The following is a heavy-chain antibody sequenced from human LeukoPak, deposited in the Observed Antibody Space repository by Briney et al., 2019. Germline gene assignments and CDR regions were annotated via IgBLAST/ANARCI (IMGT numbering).Heavy chain of an antibody. J-gene: IGHJ5*02. V-gene: IGHV4-39*01. CDR2: INYSGRT. CDR1: GGSISNTSYY. Sequence: PSETLSLTCTVSGGSISNTSYYWGWIRQPPGQGLEWIGSINYSGRTFYNPSLKSRVTISVDTSKNQFSLNLTYVTAADTALYFCGRRGAGLNWFDPWGQGTLVTVSS. D-gene: IGHD3/OR15-3a*01. CDR3: GRRGAGLNWFDP.